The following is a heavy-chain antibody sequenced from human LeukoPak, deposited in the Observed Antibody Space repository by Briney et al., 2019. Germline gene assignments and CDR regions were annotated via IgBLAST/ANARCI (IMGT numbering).Heavy chain of an antibody. CDR3: ARARVVGLQLTDY. V-gene: IGHV1-18*01. CDR1: GYTFTSYG. J-gene: IGHJ4*02. Sequence: ASVKVSCKASGYTFTSYGISWVRQAPAQGHELMGLISTYNGNTNYAQKRQDRVTMTTDTSMSTAYMEVRSLRCGVTAVYYCARARVVGLQLTDYWGQGTLVTVSS. D-gene: IGHD1-1*01. CDR2: ISTYNGNT.